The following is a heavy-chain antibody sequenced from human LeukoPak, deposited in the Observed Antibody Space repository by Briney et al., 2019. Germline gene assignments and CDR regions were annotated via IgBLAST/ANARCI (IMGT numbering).Heavy chain of an antibody. CDR2: VNHSGRT. CDR3: ARGIRGVIITTNYYNMDV. Sequence: PSETLSLTCAVYGRSFSGYYWSWVRQPPGKGLEWMGEVNHSGRTSYNPSLKSRVTISADTSKNQLSLRMTSLTAADTAVYYCARGIRGVIITTNYYNMDVWGPGTTVTVSS. D-gene: IGHD3-10*01. J-gene: IGHJ6*03. CDR1: GRSFSGYY. V-gene: IGHV4-34*01.